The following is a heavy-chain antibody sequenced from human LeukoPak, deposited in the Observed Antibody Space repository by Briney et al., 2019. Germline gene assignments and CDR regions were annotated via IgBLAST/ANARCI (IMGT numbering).Heavy chain of an antibody. CDR3: ARDGGGIAAAGKIGAFDI. CDR2: INWNGGST. J-gene: IGHJ3*02. CDR1: GFTFDDYG. Sequence: GGSLRLSCAASGFTFDDYGMSWVRQAPGKGLEWVSGINWNGGSTGYADSVKGRFTIFRDNAKNSLYLQMNSLRAEDTALYYCARDGGGIAAAGKIGAFDIWGQGTMVTVSS. D-gene: IGHD6-13*01. V-gene: IGHV3-20*04.